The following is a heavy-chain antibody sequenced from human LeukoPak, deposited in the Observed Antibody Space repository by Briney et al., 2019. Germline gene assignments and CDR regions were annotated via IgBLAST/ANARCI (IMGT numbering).Heavy chain of an antibody. V-gene: IGHV1-69*05. J-gene: IGHJ5*02. CDR1: GGTFSSYA. D-gene: IGHD6-13*01. CDR2: IIPIFGTA. CDR3: ASLSRGSSSWYGKYNWFDP. Sequence: SVKVSCKASGGTFSSYAISWVRQAPGQGLDWMGGIIPIFGTANYAQKFQGRVTITTDESTSTAYMELSSLRSEDTAVYYCASLSRGSSSWYGKYNWFDPWGQGTLVTVSS.